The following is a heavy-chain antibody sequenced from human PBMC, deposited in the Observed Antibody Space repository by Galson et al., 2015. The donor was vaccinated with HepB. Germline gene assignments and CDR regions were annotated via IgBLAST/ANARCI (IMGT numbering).Heavy chain of an antibody. Sequence: SVKVSCKASGGTFSSYTISWVRQAPGQGLEWMGRIIPILGIANYAQKFQGRVTITADKSTSTAYMELSSLRSEDTAVYYCARSQPAAYRGGDCYSFDYWGQGTLVTVSS. J-gene: IGHJ4*02. CDR2: IIPILGIA. CDR3: ARSQPAAYRGGDCYSFDY. V-gene: IGHV1-69*02. CDR1: GGTFSSYT. D-gene: IGHD2-21*02.